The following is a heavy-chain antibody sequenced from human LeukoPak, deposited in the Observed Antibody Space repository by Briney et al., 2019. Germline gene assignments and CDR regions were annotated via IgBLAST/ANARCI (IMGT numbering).Heavy chain of an antibody. J-gene: IGHJ5*02. CDR3: ARDAPHVCGSSTSCYSNWFDP. CDR1: GDSISSYY. CDR2: IYTSGST. D-gene: IGHD2-2*01. V-gene: IGHV4-4*07. Sequence: SETLSLTCTVSGDSISSYYWSWIRQPAGKGLEWIGGIYTSGSTSYNPSLKSRVTMSGDTSKNQISLKLSSVTAADTAVYYCARDAPHVCGSSTSCYSNWFDPWGQGTLVTVSS.